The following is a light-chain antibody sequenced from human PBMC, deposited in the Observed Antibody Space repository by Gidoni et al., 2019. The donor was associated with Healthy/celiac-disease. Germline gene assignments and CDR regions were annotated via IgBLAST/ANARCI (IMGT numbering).Light chain of an antibody. Sequence: DIQMTQSPSSVSASVGDRVTITCRASQGMSSWLAWYQQKPGKAPKLLIYAASSLQSGVPSRFSGSGSGTDFTLTISRLQAEDFATYYCQQANSFPTFGQGTRLEIK. CDR2: AAS. V-gene: IGKV1-12*01. J-gene: IGKJ5*01. CDR3: QQANSFPT. CDR1: QGMSSW.